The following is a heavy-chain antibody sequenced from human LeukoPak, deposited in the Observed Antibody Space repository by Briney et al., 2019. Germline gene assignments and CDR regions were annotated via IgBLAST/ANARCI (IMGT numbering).Heavy chain of an antibody. V-gene: IGHV4-34*01. D-gene: IGHD6-13*01. Sequence: SETLSLTCAVYGGSFSGYYWSWIRQPPGKGLEWIGEINHSGSTNYNPSLKSRVTISVDTSKSQFSLKLSSVTAADTAVYYCARDSSTRKNWFDPWGQGTLVTVSS. CDR3: ARDSSTRKNWFDP. J-gene: IGHJ5*02. CDR2: INHSGST. CDR1: GGSFSGYY.